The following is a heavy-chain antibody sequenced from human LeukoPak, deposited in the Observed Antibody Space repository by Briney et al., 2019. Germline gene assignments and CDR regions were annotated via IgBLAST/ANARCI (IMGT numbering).Heavy chain of an antibody. CDR1: GGSISSYY. CDR3: ARGDPFDY. J-gene: IGHJ4*02. V-gene: IGHV4-59*12. CDR2: IYYSGTT. Sequence: SETLSLTCTVSGGSISSYYWNWIRQPPGKGLEWIGYIYYSGTTNYNPSLKSRVSMSVDTSKNQFSLKLSSVTAADTAVYYCARGDPFDYWGQGTLVTVSS.